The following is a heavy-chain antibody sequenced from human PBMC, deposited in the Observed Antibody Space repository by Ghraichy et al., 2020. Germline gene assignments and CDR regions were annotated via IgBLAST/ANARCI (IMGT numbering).Heavy chain of an antibody. Sequence: ASVKVSCKASGYTFTSYGISWVRQAPGQGLEWMGWISAYNGNTNYAQKLQGRVTMTTDTSTSTAYMELRSLRSDDTAVYYCARDTGYYDSSGRDVFDIWGQGTMVTVSS. V-gene: IGHV1-18*01. D-gene: IGHD3-22*01. CDR1: GYTFTSYG. J-gene: IGHJ3*02. CDR3: ARDTGYYDSSGRDVFDI. CDR2: ISAYNGNT.